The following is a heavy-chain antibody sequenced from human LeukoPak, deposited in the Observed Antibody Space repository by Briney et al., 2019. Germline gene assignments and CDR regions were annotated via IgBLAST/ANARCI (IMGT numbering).Heavy chain of an antibody. CDR1: GFTFSSYG. V-gene: IGHV3-30*02. Sequence: QPGGSLRLSCAASGFTFSSYGVHWVRQAPGKGLEWVAFIRYDGSNKYYADSVKGRFTISRDNSKNTLYLQMNSLRAEDTAVYYCAKDYGHGPQYYFDYWGQGTLVTVSS. D-gene: IGHD3-10*01. CDR3: AKDYGHGPQYYFDY. J-gene: IGHJ4*02. CDR2: IRYDGSNK.